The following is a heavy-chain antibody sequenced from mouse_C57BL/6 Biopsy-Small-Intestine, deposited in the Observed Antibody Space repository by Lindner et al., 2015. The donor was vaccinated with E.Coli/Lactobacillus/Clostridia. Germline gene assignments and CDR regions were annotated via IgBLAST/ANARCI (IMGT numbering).Heavy chain of an antibody. CDR2: MNPYSGNT. CDR1: GYTFTRYD. Sequence: SVKVSCKASGYTFTRYDVNWVRQATGQGLEWVGWMNPYSGNTGYAQKFQGRVTITRNTSISTAYMELSSLRSEDTAVYYCATVDIVATIPSYYFDYWGQGTLVTVSS. V-gene: IGHV1-84*02. J-gene: IGHJ2*01. CDR3: ATVDIVATIPSYYFDY. D-gene: IGHD1-1*01.